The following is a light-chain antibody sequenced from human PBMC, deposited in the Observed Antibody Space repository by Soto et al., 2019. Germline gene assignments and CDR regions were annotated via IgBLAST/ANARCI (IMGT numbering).Light chain of an antibody. Sequence: TQMTQSPLSLSASVGETIIITCRASRDVGSAVSWYQQKPGQAPTLVIYAASNLYTGVPSRVSGRRSGTEFTLNISSLQPEDFASYYCLQDYGDAWTFGQGTKVEIE. CDR1: RDVGSA. CDR3: LQDYGDAWT. V-gene: IGKV1-6*01. J-gene: IGKJ1*01. CDR2: AAS.